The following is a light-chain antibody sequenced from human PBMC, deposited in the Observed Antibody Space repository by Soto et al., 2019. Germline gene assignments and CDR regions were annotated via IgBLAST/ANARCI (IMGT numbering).Light chain of an antibody. Sequence: DIQMTQSPFSLSASVGDRVTITCRASQSISNYLNWYQQKSGKAPNLLIYMASSLQSGVPSRFSGSGSGTDFTLTISSLQPDDSATYYCQQYNDYITFGQGTRLEIK. V-gene: IGKV1-39*01. CDR1: QSISNY. CDR3: QQYNDYIT. J-gene: IGKJ5*01. CDR2: MAS.